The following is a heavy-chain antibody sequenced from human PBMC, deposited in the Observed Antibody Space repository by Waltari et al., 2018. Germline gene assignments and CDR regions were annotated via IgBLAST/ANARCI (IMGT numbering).Heavy chain of an antibody. CDR3: ARGGYDFWSGYLPENAFDI. CDR2: INHSGST. D-gene: IGHD3-3*01. V-gene: IGHV4-34*01. J-gene: IGHJ3*02. CDR1: GGSFSGYY. Sequence: QVQLQQWGAGLLKPSETLSLTCAVYGGSFSGYYWSWIRQPPGKGLEWIGEINHSGSTNYNPSLKSRVTISVDTSKNQFSLKLSSATAADTAVYYCARGGYDFWSGYLPENAFDIWGQGTMVTVSS.